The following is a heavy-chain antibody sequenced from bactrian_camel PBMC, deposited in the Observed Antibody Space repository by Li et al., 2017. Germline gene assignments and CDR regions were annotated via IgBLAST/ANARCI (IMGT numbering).Heavy chain of an antibody. Sequence: HVQLVESGGDSVQTGGSLRLSCAPSGLSVSDFSMAWFRQAPGKEREGIAAIHRDGSTSYADSVKGRFTISRDKNTLYLEMNSLKPEDSAMYYCAANERYYGMDTLKDLVFDYWGQGTQVTVS. CDR1: GLSVSDFS. V-gene: IGHV3S26*01. D-gene: IGHD2*01. CDR2: IHRDGST. CDR3: AANERYYGMDTLKDLVFDY. J-gene: IGHJ4*01.